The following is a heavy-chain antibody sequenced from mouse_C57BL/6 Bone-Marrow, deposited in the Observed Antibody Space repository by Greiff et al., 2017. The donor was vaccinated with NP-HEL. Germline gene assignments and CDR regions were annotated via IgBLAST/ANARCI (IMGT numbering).Heavy chain of an antibody. CDR1: GFTFSSYA. CDR3: AREDGPFAY. J-gene: IGHJ3*01. V-gene: IGHV5-4*01. CDR2: ISDGGSYT. Sequence: EVKLMESGGGLVKPGGSLKLSCAASGFTFSSYAMSWVRQTPEKRLEWVATISDGGSYTYYPDNVKGRFTISRDNAKNNLYLHMSHLKSEDTAMYYCAREDGPFAYWGQGTLVTVSA. D-gene: IGHD2-3*01.